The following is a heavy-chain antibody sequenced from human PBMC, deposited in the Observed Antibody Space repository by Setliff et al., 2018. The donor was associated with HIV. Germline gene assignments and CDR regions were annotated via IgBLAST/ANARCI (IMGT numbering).Heavy chain of an antibody. J-gene: IGHJ4*02. CDR2: FYTSGST. Sequence: PSETLSLTCTVSGGSVRGDPYYWSWIRKSAGKGLEWIGRFYTSGSTNYNPSLKSRVTMSVDTSKNQFSLKLSSVTAADTAVYYCARDRGSGSWFDFWGQGTLVTVSS. V-gene: IGHV4-61*02. CDR3: ARDRGSGSWFDF. CDR1: GGSVRGDPYY. D-gene: IGHD1-26*01.